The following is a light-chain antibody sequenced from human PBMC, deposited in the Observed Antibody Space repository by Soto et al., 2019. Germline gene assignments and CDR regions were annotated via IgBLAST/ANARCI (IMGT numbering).Light chain of an antibody. J-gene: IGKJ1*01. V-gene: IGKV3-11*01. CDR2: DAS. CDR3: QQRSNWPPTWT. CDR1: QSVSSY. Sequence: EIVLTQSPATLSLSPGERATISCRASQSVSSYLAWYKQKPGQAPRLLIYDASNRATGIPARFSGSGSGTDFTLTISSLEPEDFAVYYCQQRSNWPPTWTFGQGTKV.